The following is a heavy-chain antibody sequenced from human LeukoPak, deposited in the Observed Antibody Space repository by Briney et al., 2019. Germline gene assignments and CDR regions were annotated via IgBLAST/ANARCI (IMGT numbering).Heavy chain of an antibody. CDR3: ARRRDGYNPSNYYYYYYMDV. Sequence: SETLSLTCTVSGGSISSSSYYWGWIRQPPGKGLEWIGSIYYSGSTYYNPSLKSRVIISVDTSKNQFSLKLSSVTAADTAVYYCARRRDGYNPSNYYYYYYMDVWGKGTTVTISS. D-gene: IGHD5-24*01. J-gene: IGHJ6*03. CDR1: GGSISSSSYY. V-gene: IGHV4-39*01. CDR2: IYYSGST.